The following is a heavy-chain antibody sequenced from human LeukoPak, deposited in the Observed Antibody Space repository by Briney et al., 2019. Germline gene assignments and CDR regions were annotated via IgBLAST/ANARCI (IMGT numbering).Heavy chain of an antibody. D-gene: IGHD6-13*01. CDR2: IYDNGGT. Sequence: SETLSLTCNVSGGSIIRYYWTWVRQPPGKGLEWIGYIYDNGGTNYNPSLKSRVTISVDTSKNQFSLTLTSVTPADTAVYYCARGIRYGNDFWGQGTLVTVSS. CDR3: ARGIRYGNDF. CDR1: GGSIIRYY. V-gene: IGHV4-59*01. J-gene: IGHJ4*02.